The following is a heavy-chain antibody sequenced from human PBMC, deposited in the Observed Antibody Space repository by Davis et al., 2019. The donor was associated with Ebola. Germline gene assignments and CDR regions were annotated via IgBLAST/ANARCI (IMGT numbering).Heavy chain of an antibody. Sequence: SETLSLTCTVSGGSVSSGSYYWSWIRQPPGKGLEWIGYIYYSGSTNYNPSLKSRVTISVDTSKNQFSLKLSSVTAADTAVYYCARQTTGFDPWGQGTLVTVSS. CDR1: GGSVSSGSYY. CDR3: ARQTTGFDP. J-gene: IGHJ5*02. D-gene: IGHD4-17*01. CDR2: IYYSGST. V-gene: IGHV4-61*01.